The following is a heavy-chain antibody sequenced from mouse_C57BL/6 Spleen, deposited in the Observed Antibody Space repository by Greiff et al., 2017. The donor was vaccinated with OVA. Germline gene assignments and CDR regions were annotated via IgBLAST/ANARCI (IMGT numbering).Heavy chain of an antibody. D-gene: IGHD1-1*01. CDR3: ASGYYGLDY. Sequence: EVKLMESGPGLVKPSQSLSLTCSVTGYSITSGYYWNWIRQFPGNKLEWMGYISYDGSNNYNPSLKNRISITRDTSKNQFFLKLNSVTTEDTATYYCASGYYGLDYWGQGTTLTVSS. V-gene: IGHV3-6*01. J-gene: IGHJ2*01. CDR1: GYSITSGYY. CDR2: ISYDGSN.